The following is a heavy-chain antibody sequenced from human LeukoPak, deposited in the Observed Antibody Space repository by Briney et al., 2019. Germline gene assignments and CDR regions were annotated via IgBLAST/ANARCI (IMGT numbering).Heavy chain of an antibody. CDR2: IYTSGST. Sequence: PSETLSLTCTVSGGSISSYYWSWIRQPPGKGLEWIGYIYTSGSTNYNPSLKSRVTISVDTSKNQFSLKLSSVTAADTAVYYCARQGSPSPFDYWGQGTLVTVSS. CDR3: ARQGSPSPFDY. CDR1: GGSISSYY. J-gene: IGHJ4*02. D-gene: IGHD6-6*01. V-gene: IGHV4-4*09.